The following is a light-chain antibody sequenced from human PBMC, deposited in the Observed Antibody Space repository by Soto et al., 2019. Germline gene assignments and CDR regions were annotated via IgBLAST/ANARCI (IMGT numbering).Light chain of an antibody. V-gene: IGKV3D-15*01. J-gene: IGKJ1*01. CDR3: QHRGT. Sequence: ETVMTQSPATLSVSPGERATLSCRASQSVGSNLAWYQQKPGQAPRLLIYGASSRATGIPGRFSGSGSGTEFTLTISSLQSEDFAVYHCQHRGTFGQGTKVEIK. CDR1: QSVGSN. CDR2: GAS.